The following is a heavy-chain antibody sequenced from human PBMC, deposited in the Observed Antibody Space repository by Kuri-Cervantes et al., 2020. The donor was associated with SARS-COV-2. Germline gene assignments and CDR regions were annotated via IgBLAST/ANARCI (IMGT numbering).Heavy chain of an antibody. CDR3: ARAGRAVAGTSDYYMDV. V-gene: IGHV3-73*01. J-gene: IGHJ6*03. CDR2: VRGKANNYAT. Sequence: GESLKISCEVSGFLFSDSAIHWVRQASGKGLEWVGRVRGKANNYATAYAVSVKGRFTISRDDSKNMAYLQMNSLKTEDTAVYYCARAGRAVAGTSDYYMDVWGTGTTVTVSS. D-gene: IGHD6-19*01. CDR1: GFLFSDSA.